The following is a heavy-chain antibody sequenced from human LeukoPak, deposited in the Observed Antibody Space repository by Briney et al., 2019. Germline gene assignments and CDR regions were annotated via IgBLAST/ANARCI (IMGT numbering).Heavy chain of an antibody. Sequence: PSETLSLTCTVSGGSISSYYWSWIRQPPGKGLEWIGYIYYSGSTNYNPSLKSRVTISVDTSKNQCSLKLSSVTAADTAVYYCARDHEAIVVVPAAMDSDAFDIWGQGTMVTVSS. CDR1: GGSISSYY. CDR2: IYYSGST. J-gene: IGHJ3*02. D-gene: IGHD2-2*01. CDR3: ARDHEAIVVVPAAMDSDAFDI. V-gene: IGHV4-59*12.